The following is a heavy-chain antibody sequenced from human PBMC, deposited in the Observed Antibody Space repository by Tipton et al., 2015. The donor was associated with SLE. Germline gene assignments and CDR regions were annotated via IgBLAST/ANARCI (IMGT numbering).Heavy chain of an antibody. CDR1: GFPFSHYD. CDR3: AKSLLVGGSWFDP. CDR2: IRFDGSMK. D-gene: IGHD2-15*01. V-gene: IGHV3-30*02. J-gene: IGHJ5*02. Sequence: SLRLSCAASGFPFSHYDMAWVRQAPGKGLEGVAFIRFDGSMKKYAVSVKGRFTFSRDNFKNTLYLEMNNLRPEDTAVYYCAKSLLVGGSWFDPWGQGTQVTVSS.